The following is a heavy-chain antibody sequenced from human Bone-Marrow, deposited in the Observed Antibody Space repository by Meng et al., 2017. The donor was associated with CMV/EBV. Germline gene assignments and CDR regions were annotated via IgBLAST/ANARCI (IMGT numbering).Heavy chain of an antibody. J-gene: IGHJ6*02. V-gene: IGHV1-18*04. CDR1: GYTFTAHY. D-gene: IGHD2-2*03. CDR3: ARDRGGYCSSTSCYDYYYGMDV. Sequence: ASVKVSCKASGYTFTAHYFHWVRQAPGQGLEWMGWISAYNGNTNYAQKLQGRVTMTTDTSTSTAYMELRSLRSDDTAVYYCARDRGGYCSSTSCYDYYYGMDVWGQG. CDR2: ISAYNGNT.